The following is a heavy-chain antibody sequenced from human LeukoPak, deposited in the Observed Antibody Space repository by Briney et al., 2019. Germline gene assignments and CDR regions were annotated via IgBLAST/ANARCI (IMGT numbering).Heavy chain of an antibody. V-gene: IGHV3-48*04. CDR2: ISSSSSTM. CDR1: GFTFSDNS. J-gene: IGHJ4*02. Sequence: GGSLRLSCAASGFTFSDNSMNWVRQAPGKGLEWLSYISSSSSTMYYADSVKGRFTISRDNAKNSLSLQMNSLRAEDTAVYYCARVRNSGYDSFDYWGQGTLVTVSS. CDR3: ARVRNSGYDSFDY. D-gene: IGHD5-12*01.